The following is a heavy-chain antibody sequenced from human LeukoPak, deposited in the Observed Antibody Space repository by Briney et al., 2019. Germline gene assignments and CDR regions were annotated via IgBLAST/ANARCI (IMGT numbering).Heavy chain of an antibody. J-gene: IGHJ4*02. D-gene: IGHD6-13*01. Sequence: ASVKVSCNTSGYTFNNYAINWVRQAPGQGLEWMGWINTNTGNPTYAQGFTGRFVFSLDTSVSTAYLQISSLKAEDTAVYYCARKFSSSWYGVFDYWGQGTLVTVSS. CDR1: GYTFNNYA. V-gene: IGHV7-4-1*02. CDR2: INTNTGNP. CDR3: ARKFSSSWYGVFDY.